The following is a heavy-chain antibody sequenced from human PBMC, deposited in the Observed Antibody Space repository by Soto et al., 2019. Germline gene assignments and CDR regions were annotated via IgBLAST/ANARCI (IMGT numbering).Heavy chain of an antibody. Sequence: SETLSLTCAVYGGSFSGYYWSWIRQPPGKGLEWIGEINHSGSTNYNPSLKSRVTISVDTSKNQFSLKLSSVTAADTAVYFRAGERNGSDAFDIWGQGTMVTVSS. CDR2: INHSGST. V-gene: IGHV4-34*01. J-gene: IGHJ3*02. CDR1: GGSFSGYY. CDR3: AGERNGSDAFDI. D-gene: IGHD1-26*01.